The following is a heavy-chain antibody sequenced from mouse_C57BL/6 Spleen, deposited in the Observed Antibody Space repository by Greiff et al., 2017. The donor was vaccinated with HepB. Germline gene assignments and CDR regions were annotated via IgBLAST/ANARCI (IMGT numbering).Heavy chain of an antibody. Sequence: DVQLQESGGGLVQPGGSMKLSCAASGFTFSDAWMDWVRQSPEKGLEWVAEIRNKANNHATYYAVSVKERFTISRDNSKSSVYLQMNSLRAEDTGIYDGTRGALASWFAYWGQGTLVTVSA. V-gene: IGHV6-6*01. CDR2: IRNKANNHAT. J-gene: IGHJ3*01. CDR3: TRGALASWFAY. D-gene: IGHD6-1*01. CDR1: GFTFSDAW.